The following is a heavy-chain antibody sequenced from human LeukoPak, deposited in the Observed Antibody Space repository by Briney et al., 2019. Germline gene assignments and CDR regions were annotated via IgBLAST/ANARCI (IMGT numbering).Heavy chain of an antibody. J-gene: IGHJ4*02. Sequence: GGSLRLSCAASGFTFRSYSMNWVRQTPGKGLEWVSSISSSSSYIYYADSVKGRFTISRDNAKNSLYLQMNSLRAEDTAVYYCVQGSSWNPAYFDYWGQGTLVTVSS. D-gene: IGHD6-13*01. CDR2: ISSSSSYI. CDR3: VQGSSWNPAYFDY. V-gene: IGHV3-21*01. CDR1: GFTFRSYS.